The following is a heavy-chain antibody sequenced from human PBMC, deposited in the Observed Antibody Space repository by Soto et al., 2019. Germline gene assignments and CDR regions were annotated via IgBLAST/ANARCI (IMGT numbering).Heavy chain of an antibody. J-gene: IGHJ4*02. V-gene: IGHV4-34*01. CDR2: ISHSGST. CDR1: GGSFSGYY. Sequence: QVQLQQWGAGLLKPSETLSLTCAVYGGSFSGYYWSWIRQPPGKGLEWIGEISHSGSTNYNPSLKSRVTISVDTFNNRFSVKLSAVTAADTAVCYCARGGGSVRFGYWGQGALVTVAS. CDR3: ARGGGSVRFGY.